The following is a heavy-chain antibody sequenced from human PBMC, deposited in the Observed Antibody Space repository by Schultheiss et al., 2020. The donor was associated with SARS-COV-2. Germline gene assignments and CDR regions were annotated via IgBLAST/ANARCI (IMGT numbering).Heavy chain of an antibody. CDR2: IIPIFGTA. Sequence: SVKVSCKASGGTFSSYAISWVRQAPGQGLEWMGGIIPIFGTANYAQKFQGRVTITADESTSTAYMELSSLRSEDTAVYYCARGGGVGVLRSYYYYGMDVWGQGTTVTVSS. D-gene: IGHD3-3*01. CDR3: ARGGGVGVLRSYYYYGMDV. J-gene: IGHJ6*02. CDR1: GGTFSSYA. V-gene: IGHV1-69*13.